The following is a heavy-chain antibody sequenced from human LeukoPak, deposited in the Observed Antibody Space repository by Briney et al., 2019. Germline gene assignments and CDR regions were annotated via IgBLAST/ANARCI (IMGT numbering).Heavy chain of an antibody. CDR1: GGSISSYY. CDR2: IYYSGST. J-gene: IGHJ4*02. V-gene: IGHV4-59*08. Sequence: SETLSLTCTVSGGSISSYYWSWIRQPPGKGLEWIGYIYYSGSTNYNPSLKSRVTISVDTSKNQFSLKLSSVTAADTAVYYCARHFGATTPLDYWGQGTLVTVSS. CDR3: ARHFGATTPLDY. D-gene: IGHD1-26*01.